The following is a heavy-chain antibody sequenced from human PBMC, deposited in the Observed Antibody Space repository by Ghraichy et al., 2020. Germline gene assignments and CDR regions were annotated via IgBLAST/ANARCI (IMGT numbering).Heavy chain of an antibody. D-gene: IGHD6-6*01. J-gene: IGHJ4*02. CDR1: GGSLRRYF. CDR2: IYNSENT. V-gene: IGHV4-4*07. CDR3: AREGGAARTLDY. Sequence: SETLSLTCNVSGGSLRRYFWSWIRQPAGKGLEWIGRIYNSENTNYNPSLNSRVTMSVDTSKNQFSLKLDSVTAADTAVYYCAREGGAARTLDYWCQGTLVTVPS.